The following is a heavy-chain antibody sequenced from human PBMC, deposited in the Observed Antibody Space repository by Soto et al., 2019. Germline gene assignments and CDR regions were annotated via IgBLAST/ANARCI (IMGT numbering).Heavy chain of an antibody. V-gene: IGHV3-15*07. J-gene: IGHJ6*02. CDR3: TTSSAAYYSGMDV. D-gene: IGHD6-13*01. CDR1: GFTFSDGW. CDR2: IKSKRDGGTT. Sequence: EVQLVESGGGLVKPGGSLRLSCAASGFTFSDGWMNWVRQAPGKGLELVGRIKSKRDGGTTDYAAPVKCRFTISRDDTKTPLYLQMNSLQTEGTAVYYCTTSSAAYYSGMDVWGQGTTVTVSS.